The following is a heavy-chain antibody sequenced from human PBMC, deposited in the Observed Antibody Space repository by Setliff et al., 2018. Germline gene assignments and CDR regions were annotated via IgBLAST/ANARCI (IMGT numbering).Heavy chain of an antibody. CDR3: ARSDYGDYFAWDSYGMDV. CDR1: GYRFSSHW. J-gene: IGHJ6*02. Sequence: PGESLKISCKGSGYRFSSHWIGWVRQMPGKGLEWMGIIYPGDSDTRYSPSFQGQVTISADRSTRTAYLQWSSLKASDTAFYYCARSDYGDYFAWDSYGMDVWGQGTTVTVS. D-gene: IGHD4-17*01. V-gene: IGHV5-51*01. CDR2: IYPGDSDT.